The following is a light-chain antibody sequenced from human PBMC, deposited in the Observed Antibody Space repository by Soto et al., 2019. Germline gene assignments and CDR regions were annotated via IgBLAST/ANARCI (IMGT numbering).Light chain of an antibody. V-gene: IGKV3-20*01. J-gene: IGKJ5*01. CDR2: GAS. CDR3: QHYQVGQPIA. CDR1: QSVSSNY. Sequence: EIVMTQSPGTLSLSPGETATLSCRASQSVSSNYVAWFHQKPGQAPRLLIYGASSRATGVPDRFSASGSGTDFTLTISRLEPEDFALYYCQHYQVGQPIAFGRGTRLEIK.